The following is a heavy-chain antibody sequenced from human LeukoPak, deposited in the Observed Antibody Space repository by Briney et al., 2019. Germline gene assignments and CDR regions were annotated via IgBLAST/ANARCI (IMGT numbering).Heavy chain of an antibody. V-gene: IGHV3-11*01. CDR3: ARALGFYFGSSGYSDS. Sequence: GGSLRLSCAASGFTFRDYYMSWIRQAPGKGLEWVSYITSGGNAMYYADSVKGRFTISRDNAKNSLYLQMNSLRAEDTAMYYCARALGFYFGSSGYSDSWGHGTLVTVSS. CDR1: GFTFRDYY. CDR2: ITSGGNAM. D-gene: IGHD3-22*01. J-gene: IGHJ5*01.